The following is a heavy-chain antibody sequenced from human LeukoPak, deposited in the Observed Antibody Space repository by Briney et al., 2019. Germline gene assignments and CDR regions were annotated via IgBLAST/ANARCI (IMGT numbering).Heavy chain of an antibody. D-gene: IGHD2-15*01. CDR3: AKHTHNHGGFFDP. J-gene: IGHJ5*02. V-gene: IGHV3-23*01. CDR1: GVTFSTCG. Sequence: GGSLRLSCAASGVTFSTCGMTWVRQAPGKGLEWVSSISDSGGSTRSADSVKGRFTISRDNSKNTLYLQMNSLRAEDTAEYYCAKHTHNHGGFFDPWGQGTLVTVSS. CDR2: ISDSGGST.